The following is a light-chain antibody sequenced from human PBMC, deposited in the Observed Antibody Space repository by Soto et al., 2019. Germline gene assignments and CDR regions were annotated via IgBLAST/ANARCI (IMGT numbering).Light chain of an antibody. J-gene: IGLJ2*01. CDR1: TSNIGAGFD. V-gene: IGLV1-40*01. Sequence: QSVLTQPPSVSGAQGQRVTISCNGTTSNIGAGFDVHWYQQFPGTAPKLLIYSNNNRPSGVPDRFSGSKSDTSASLAITGLQAEDEATYHCQSYDTTLSGSRVFGGGTKLTVL. CDR2: SNN. CDR3: QSYDTTLSGSRV.